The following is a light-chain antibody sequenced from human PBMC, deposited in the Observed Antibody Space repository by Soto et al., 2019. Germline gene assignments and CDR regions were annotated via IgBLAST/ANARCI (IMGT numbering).Light chain of an antibody. CDR1: QSVLYSSNNKNY. J-gene: IGKJ1*01. V-gene: IGKV4-1*01. Sequence: DIVMTQSPDSLAVSLGERATINCKSSQSVLYSSNNKNYLAWYQQKPGKPPKLLIYWASTRESGVPDRFSGSGSGTDFTLTISSLQAEDVAVYYCQQYYDSPQNFGQGTKVEIK. CDR3: QQYYDSPQN. CDR2: WAS.